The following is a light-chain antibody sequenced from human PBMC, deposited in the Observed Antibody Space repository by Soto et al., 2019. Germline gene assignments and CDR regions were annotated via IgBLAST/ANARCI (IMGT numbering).Light chain of an antibody. Sequence: SSELTQPPSVSVAPGKTARITCGGNNIGSKSVHWYQQKPRQAPMLVIYYDSDRPSGIPERFSGSTSGKTATLTISRVEAGDEDDYYCPVWDSSSGWVFGGGTKLTVL. CDR1: NIGSKS. CDR3: PVWDSSSGWV. CDR2: YDS. J-gene: IGLJ3*02. V-gene: IGLV3-21*04.